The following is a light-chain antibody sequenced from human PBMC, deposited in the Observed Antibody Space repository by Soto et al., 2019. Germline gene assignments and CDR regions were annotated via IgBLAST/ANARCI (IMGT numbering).Light chain of an antibody. Sequence: EIVMTQSPATLSVSPGERATLSCRASQSVGSSLAWYQQKPGQAPRLLIYGASTRATAIPDRFSGSGSGTEFTLTISSLQSEDFAVYYCQHYNNWPRDTFGQGTKLEIK. J-gene: IGKJ2*01. CDR3: QHYNNWPRDT. CDR1: QSVGSS. CDR2: GAS. V-gene: IGKV3-15*01.